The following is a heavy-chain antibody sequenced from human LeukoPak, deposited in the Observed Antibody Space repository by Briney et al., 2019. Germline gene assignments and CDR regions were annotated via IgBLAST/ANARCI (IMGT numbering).Heavy chain of an antibody. CDR1: GFTFSSYG. CDR3: AKAXGGGYDSSGYXXHXFDY. V-gene: IGHV3-30*02. J-gene: IGHJ4*01. CDR2: IRYDGSNK. Sequence: GGSLRLSCAASGFTFSSYGMHWVRQAPGKGLEWVAFIRYDGSNKYYADSVKGRFTISRDNSKNTLYLQMNSLRAEDTAVYYCAKAXGGGYDSSGYXXHXFDYWGXGXLXXVX. D-gene: IGHD3-22*01.